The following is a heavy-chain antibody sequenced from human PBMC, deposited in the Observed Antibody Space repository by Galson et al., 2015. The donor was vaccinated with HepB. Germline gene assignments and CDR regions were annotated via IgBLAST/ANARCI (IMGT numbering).Heavy chain of an antibody. D-gene: IGHD2-2*01. J-gene: IGHJ4*02. V-gene: IGHV3-49*03. CDR2: IRSKTYGATR. Sequence: SLRLSCAPSGFSFGDYAMSWFRQAPGKGLEWVGFIRSKTYGATREYAASGKGRFSISRDDSKSIVYLQMNSLKSEDTGVYYCSREEDCSFTSCYTVWGQGTLVTVSS. CDR3: SREEDCSFTSCYTV. CDR1: GFSFGDYA.